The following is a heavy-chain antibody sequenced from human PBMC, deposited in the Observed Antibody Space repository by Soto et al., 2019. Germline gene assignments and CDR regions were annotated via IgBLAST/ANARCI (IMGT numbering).Heavy chain of an antibody. CDR2: ISYSSSAT. D-gene: IGHD1-1*01. J-gene: IGHJ6*02. CDR3: VKVTHDLGGYYYYGMDV. Sequence: GGSLRLSCAASGFTFSYYSMNWVRQAPGKGLEWVSYISYSSSATYYADSVKGRFTISRDNSKNTLYLQMNSLRAEDTAVYYCVKVTHDLGGYYYYGMDVWRQGTTVTVSS. CDR1: GFTFSYYS. V-gene: IGHV3-48*01.